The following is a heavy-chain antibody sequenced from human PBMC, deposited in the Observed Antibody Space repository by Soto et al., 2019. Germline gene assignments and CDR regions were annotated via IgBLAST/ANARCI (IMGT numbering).Heavy chain of an antibody. J-gene: IGHJ6*02. CDR1: GGSISSSNW. V-gene: IGHV4-4*02. CDR2: IYHSGST. Sequence: QVQLQESGPGLVKPSGTLSLTCAVSGGSISSSNWWSWVRQPPGKGLEWIGEIYHSGSTNYNPSLKSRVTISVDKSKNQFSLKLSSVTDADTAVYYCARIPGYCSSNSCYALYYGMDVWGQGTTVTVSS. CDR3: ARIPGYCSSNSCYALYYGMDV. D-gene: IGHD2-2*01.